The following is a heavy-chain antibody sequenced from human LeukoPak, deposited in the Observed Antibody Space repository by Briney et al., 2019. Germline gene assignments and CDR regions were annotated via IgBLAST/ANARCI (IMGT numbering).Heavy chain of an antibody. Sequence: GGSLRLSCAASGFTFSSYAMNWISQAPGKGLEWVASVSSSGAYIYYADLMEGRFTISRDNAKNSLILQMNSLRAEDTAVYYCARGVGNYRYYFDSWGQGTLVTVSS. V-gene: IGHV3-21*01. CDR1: GFTFSSYA. CDR2: VSSSGAYI. CDR3: ARGVGNYRYYFDS. J-gene: IGHJ4*02. D-gene: IGHD3-22*01.